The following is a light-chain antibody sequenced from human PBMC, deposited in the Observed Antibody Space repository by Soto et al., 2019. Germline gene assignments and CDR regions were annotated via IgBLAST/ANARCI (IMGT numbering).Light chain of an antibody. V-gene: IGLV2-14*03. CDR2: DVA. Sequence: QSALTQPASVSGSPGQSITISCTGTSSDVGGYNFVSWYQQHPGKVPKLMLYDVAIRPSGVSDRFSGSKSGNTASLSISGLQTEDEADYYCSSYTSSNTLVFGGGTKLTVL. J-gene: IGLJ2*01. CDR3: SSYTSSNTLV. CDR1: SSDVGGYNF.